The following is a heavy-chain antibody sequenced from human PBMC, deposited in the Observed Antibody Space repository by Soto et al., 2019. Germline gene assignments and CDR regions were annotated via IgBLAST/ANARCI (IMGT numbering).Heavy chain of an antibody. V-gene: IGHV1-18*01. CDR1: GYTFTSYG. Sequence: QVQLVQSGAEVKKPGASVKVSCKAFGYTFTSYGISWVRQAPGQGLEWMGWISAYNCNTKYAQKLQGRVTITTDTSTSTAYMELMSLRSADTAVYYSAREPNYCDYWGRRTLVTAYS. CDR3: AREPNYCDY. J-gene: IGHJ4*02. CDR2: ISAYNCNT.